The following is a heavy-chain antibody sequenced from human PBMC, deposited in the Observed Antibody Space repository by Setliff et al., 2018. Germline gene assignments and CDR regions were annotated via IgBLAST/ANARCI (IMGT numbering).Heavy chain of an antibody. CDR1: GGSISSHY. J-gene: IGHJ6*02. CDR2: IYYSGST. CDR3: ARQQQLVIGSTAYYYYGMDV. D-gene: IGHD6-13*01. V-gene: IGHV4-59*08. Sequence: SETLSLTCTVSGGSISSHYWRWIRQPPGKGLEWIGYIYYSGSTNYNPSLKSRVTISVDTSKNQFSLKLSSVTAADTAVYYCARQQQLVIGSTAYYYYGMDVWGQGTTVTVSS.